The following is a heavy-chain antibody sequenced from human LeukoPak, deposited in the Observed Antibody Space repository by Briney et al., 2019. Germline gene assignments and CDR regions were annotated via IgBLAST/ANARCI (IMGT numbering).Heavy chain of an antibody. V-gene: IGHV4-34*01. CDR1: GGSFSGYH. CDR3: ARGEYSGYYDY. J-gene: IGHJ4*02. Sequence: SETLSLTCAVYGGSFSGYHWSWIRQPPGKGLEWIGEINHSGSTNYNPSLKSRVTISVDTSKNQFSLKLSSVTAADTAVYYCARGEYSGYYDYWGQGTLVTVSS. D-gene: IGHD5-12*01. CDR2: INHSGST.